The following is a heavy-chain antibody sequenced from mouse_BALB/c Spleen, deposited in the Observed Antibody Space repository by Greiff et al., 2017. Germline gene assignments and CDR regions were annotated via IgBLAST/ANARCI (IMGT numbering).Heavy chain of an antibody. CDR2: IWRGGST. Sequence: QVQLKESGPSLVQPSQSLSITCTVSGFSLTSYGLHWVRQSPGKGLEWLGVIWRGGSTDYNAAFMSRLSITKDNSKSQVFFKMNSLQADDTAIYYCDKGDDDDPLYAMDYWGQGTAVTVSS. V-gene: IGHV2-5-1*01. CDR3: DKGDDDDPLYAMDY. J-gene: IGHJ4*01. D-gene: IGHD2-4*01. CDR1: GFSLTSYG.